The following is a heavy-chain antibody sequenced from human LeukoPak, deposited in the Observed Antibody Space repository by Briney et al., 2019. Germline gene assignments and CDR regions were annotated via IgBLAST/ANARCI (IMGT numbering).Heavy chain of an antibody. CDR1: GFTFSSYA. V-gene: IGHV3-30*04. Sequence: GGSLRLSCAASGFTFSSYAMHWVRQAPGKGLEWVAVISYDGSNKYYADSVKGRFTISRDNSKNTLYLQMNSLRAEDTAVYYCARDLAAAWVIYYFDYWGQGTLVTVSS. CDR3: ARDLAAAWVIYYFDY. CDR2: ISYDGSNK. J-gene: IGHJ4*02. D-gene: IGHD6-13*01.